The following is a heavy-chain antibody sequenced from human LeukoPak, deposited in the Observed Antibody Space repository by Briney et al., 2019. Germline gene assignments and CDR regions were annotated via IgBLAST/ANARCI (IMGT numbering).Heavy chain of an antibody. D-gene: IGHD1-26*01. CDR3: ARDMRGSCFDY. CDR1: GFSFNTYW. CDR2: IKQDGSDK. Sequence: PGGSLRLSCVASGFSFNTYWMNWVRQAPGKGLEWVANIKQDGSDKYYVESVKGRFTISKDNAKNSLYLQMDSLRAEDTAVYYCARDMRGSCFDYWGQGTLVTVSS. V-gene: IGHV3-7*01. J-gene: IGHJ4*02.